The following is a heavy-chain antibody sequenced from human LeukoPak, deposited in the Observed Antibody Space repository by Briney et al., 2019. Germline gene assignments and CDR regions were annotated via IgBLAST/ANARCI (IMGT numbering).Heavy chain of an antibody. J-gene: IGHJ4*02. V-gene: IGHV3-74*01. CDR1: GFTFSSYW. D-gene: IGHD4-11*01. CDR3: ARGGLTVTTPIDY. Sequence: GGSLRLSCAASGFTFSSYWTHWVRQAPGKGLEWVSRINNDGSSTSYADSVKGRFTISRDNAKNTLYLQMNSLRAEDTAVYYCARGGLTVTTPIDYWGQGTLVTVSS. CDR2: INNDGSST.